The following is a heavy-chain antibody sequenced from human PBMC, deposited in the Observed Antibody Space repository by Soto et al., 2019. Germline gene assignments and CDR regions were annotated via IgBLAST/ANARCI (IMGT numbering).Heavy chain of an antibody. CDR1: GFTFSSYG. CDR2: ISYDGNNK. CDR3: AKDHLETTVTTPSY. Sequence: QVQLVESGGGVVQPGRSLRLSCAASGFTFSSYGMHWVRKAPGKGLEWVAVISYDGNNKYYADSVKSRFTISRDNFKNALYLQMDSLRAEDTGMYYCAKDHLETTVTTPSYWGQGTLVTVSS. D-gene: IGHD4-17*01. J-gene: IGHJ4*02. V-gene: IGHV3-30*18.